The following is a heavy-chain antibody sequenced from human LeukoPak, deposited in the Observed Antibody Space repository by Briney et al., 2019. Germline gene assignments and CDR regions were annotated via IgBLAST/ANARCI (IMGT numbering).Heavy chain of an antibody. D-gene: IGHD4-17*01. V-gene: IGHV1-2*02. Sequence: GGSLRLSCAGSGFSFSSYGMHWVRQAPGQGLEWMGWINPNSGGTNYAQKFQGRVTMTRDTSISTAYMELSRLRSDDTAVYYCARSPTTGLYNWFDPWGQGTLVTVSS. CDR1: GFSFSSYG. CDR3: ARSPTTGLYNWFDP. J-gene: IGHJ5*02. CDR2: INPNSGGT.